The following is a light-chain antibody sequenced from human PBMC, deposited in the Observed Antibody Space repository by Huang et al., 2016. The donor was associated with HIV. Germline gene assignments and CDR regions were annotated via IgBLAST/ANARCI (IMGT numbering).Light chain of an antibody. CDR3: QQYGSSPPLT. V-gene: IGKV3-20*01. CDR2: GAS. J-gene: IGKJ4*01. CDR1: QSVSSSY. Sequence: EIVLTQSPGTLSLSPGERATLSCRARQSVSSSYLAWYQQKPGQAPRLLIYGASSMATGISDRFSGSGSGTDFTLTISRLEPEDFAVYYCQQYGSSPPLTFGGGTKVEIK.